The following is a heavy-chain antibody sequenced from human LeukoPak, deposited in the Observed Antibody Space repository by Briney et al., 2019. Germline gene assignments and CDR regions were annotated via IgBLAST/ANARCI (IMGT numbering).Heavy chain of an antibody. CDR3: ARDCNGGNCYIDY. J-gene: IGHJ4*02. D-gene: IGHD2-15*01. CDR2: MSGRGVST. CDR1: GFTFSDFA. Sequence: GALRLSCAASGFTFSDFAMSWVRQAPGKGLEWVSGMSGRGVSTYYADSVKGRFTISSDNSKNTLYLQMNSLRAEDTAIYYCARDCNGGNCYIDYWGQGTLVTVAS. V-gene: IGHV3-23*01.